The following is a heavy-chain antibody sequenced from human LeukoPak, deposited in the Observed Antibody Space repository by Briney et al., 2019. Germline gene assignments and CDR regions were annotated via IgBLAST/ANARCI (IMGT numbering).Heavy chain of an antibody. J-gene: IGHJ6*03. D-gene: IGHD5-12*01. CDR2: INPSGGST. CDR3: ARDKGSGYENYYYMDV. Sequence: ASVKVSCKASGYTFTSYYMHWVRQAPGQGLEWMGIINPSGGSTSYAQKFQGRVTMTRDTSISTAYMELSRLRSDDTAVYYCARDKGSGYENYYYMDVWGKGTTVTISS. V-gene: IGHV1-46*01. CDR1: GYTFTSYY.